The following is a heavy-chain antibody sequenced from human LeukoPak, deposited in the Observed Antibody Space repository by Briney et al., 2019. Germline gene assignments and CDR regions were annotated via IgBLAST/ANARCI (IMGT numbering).Heavy chain of an antibody. CDR1: GYSISSGYY. V-gene: IGHV4-38-2*02. CDR3: ARHFVGTVAAAGTGYNWFDP. D-gene: IGHD6-13*01. Sequence: SETLSLTCTVSGYSISSGYYWGWIRQPPGKGLEWIGEINHSGSTNYNPSLKSRVTISVDTSKNQFSLKLSSVTAADTAVYYCARHFVGTVAAAGTGYNWFDPWGQGTLVTVSS. CDR2: INHSGST. J-gene: IGHJ5*02.